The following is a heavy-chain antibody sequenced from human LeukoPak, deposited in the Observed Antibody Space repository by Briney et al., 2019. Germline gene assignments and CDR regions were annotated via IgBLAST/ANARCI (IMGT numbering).Heavy chain of an antibody. CDR2: INPNSGGT. CDR3: ASPIPYYGSGSYYMEY. J-gene: IGHJ4*02. V-gene: IGHV1-2*02. D-gene: IGHD3-10*01. CDR1: GYTFTGYY. Sequence: ASVKVSCKASGYTFTGYYMHWARQAPGQGLEWMGWINPNSGGTNYAQKFQGRVTMTRDTSISTAYMELSRLRSDDTAVYYCASPIPYYGSGSYYMEYWGQGTLVTVSS.